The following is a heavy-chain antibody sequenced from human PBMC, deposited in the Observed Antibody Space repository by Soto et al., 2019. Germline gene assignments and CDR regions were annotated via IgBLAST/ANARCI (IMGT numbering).Heavy chain of an antibody. CDR3: ARDRGPRSGYYPDWFDP. V-gene: IGHV1-69*12. J-gene: IGHJ5*02. CDR2: IIPIFGTA. Sequence: QVQLVQSGAEVKKPGSSVKVSCKASGGTFSSYAITWVRQAPGQGLEWMGGIIPIFGTANYAKKFQGRVTSTADESTSTAYMELSSLRSEDTALYYCARDRGPRSGYYPDWFDPWGQGTLVTVSS. D-gene: IGHD3-22*01. CDR1: GGTFSSYA.